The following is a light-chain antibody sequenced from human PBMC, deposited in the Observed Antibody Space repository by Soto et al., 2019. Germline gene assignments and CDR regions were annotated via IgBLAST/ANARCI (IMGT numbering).Light chain of an antibody. CDR3: SSYTSSSTVV. CDR2: DVS. Sequence: QSALTQPASVSGYPGQSITISCTGTSSDVGGYNYVSWYQQHPGKAPKLMIYDVSNRPSGVSNRFSGSKSGNTASLTISGLQADDEADYYCSSYTSSSTVVFGGGTK. V-gene: IGLV2-14*01. J-gene: IGLJ2*01. CDR1: SSDVGGYNY.